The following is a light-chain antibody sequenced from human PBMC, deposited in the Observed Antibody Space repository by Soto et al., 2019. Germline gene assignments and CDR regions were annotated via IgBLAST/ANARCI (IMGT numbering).Light chain of an antibody. Sequence: DIQMTQSPSSLSASLGDRIAITCRASQSISNSLNWYQQRSGKPPKLLMYSASSLQSDVPSRFSGSGSWTDFTLTISSLQPEDFAIYYCQQSYSPPYTFGQGTKLQIK. CDR2: SAS. J-gene: IGKJ2*01. CDR3: QQSYSPPYT. V-gene: IGKV1-39*01. CDR1: QSISNS.